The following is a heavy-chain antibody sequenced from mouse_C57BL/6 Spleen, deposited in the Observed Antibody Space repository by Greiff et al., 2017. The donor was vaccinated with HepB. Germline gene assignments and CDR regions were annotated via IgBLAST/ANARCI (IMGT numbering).Heavy chain of an antibody. D-gene: IGHD2-2*01. CDR1: GYTFTDYN. V-gene: IGHV1-22*01. CDR3: ARERVYYGSAWFAY. J-gene: IGHJ3*01. Sequence: EVQLQQSGPELVKPGASVKMSCKASGYTFTDYNMHWVKQSHGKSLEWIGYINPNNGGTSYNQKFKGKATLTVNKSSSTAYMELRSLTSEDSAVYYCARERVYYGSAWFAYWGQGTLVTVSA. CDR2: INPNNGGT.